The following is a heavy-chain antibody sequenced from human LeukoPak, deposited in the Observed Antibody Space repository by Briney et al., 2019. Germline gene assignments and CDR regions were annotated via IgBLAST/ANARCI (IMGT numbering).Heavy chain of an antibody. J-gene: IGHJ4*02. CDR1: GGSFSGYY. Sequence: SETLSLTCAVYGGSFSGYYWSWIRQPPGKGLEWIGEINHSGSTNYNPYLKSRVTISVDTYKTQFSLKLSSVTAADTAVYYCARWPDIVVVPAAVDYWGQGTLVTVSS. D-gene: IGHD2-2*01. V-gene: IGHV4-34*01. CDR3: ARWPDIVVVPAAVDY. CDR2: INHSGST.